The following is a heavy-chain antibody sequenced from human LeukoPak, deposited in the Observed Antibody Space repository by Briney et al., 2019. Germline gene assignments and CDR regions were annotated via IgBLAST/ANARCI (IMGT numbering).Heavy chain of an antibody. J-gene: IGHJ4*02. CDR3: ARGRESSLDY. Sequence: PSETLSLTCAVYGGSFSGYYWSWIRQPPGKGLEWIGEINHSGSTNYNPSLKSRVTISVDTSKNHFSLKLSSVTAADTAVYYCARGRESSLDYWGQGTLVTVSS. CDR1: GGSFSGYY. V-gene: IGHV4-34*01. CDR2: INHSGST.